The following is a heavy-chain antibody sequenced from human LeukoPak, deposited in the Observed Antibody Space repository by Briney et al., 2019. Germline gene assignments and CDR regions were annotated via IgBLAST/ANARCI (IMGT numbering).Heavy chain of an antibody. Sequence: GGFLRLSCAASGFTFSSYAMSWVRQAPGKGLEWVSAISGSGVTTYYADSVKGRFTISRDNSKNTLYLQMNSLRAEDTAVYYCAKDQAPYCSGGSCPRAFDYWGQGTLVTVSS. J-gene: IGHJ4*02. CDR3: AKDQAPYCSGGSCPRAFDY. CDR2: ISGSGVTT. D-gene: IGHD2-15*01. V-gene: IGHV3-23*01. CDR1: GFTFSSYA.